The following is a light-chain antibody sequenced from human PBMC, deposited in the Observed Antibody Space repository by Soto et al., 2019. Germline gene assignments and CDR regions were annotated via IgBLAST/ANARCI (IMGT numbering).Light chain of an antibody. CDR3: QQCGSSPIT. CDR2: GAS. V-gene: IGKV3-20*01. Sequence: EIVLPQSPGTLSLSPGERATLSCRASQSVSSSYLAWYQQKPGQAPRLLIYGASSRATGIPDRFSGSGSGTDFTLTISRLEPEDFAVYYCQQCGSSPITFGQETRLEIK. CDR1: QSVSSSY. J-gene: IGKJ5*01.